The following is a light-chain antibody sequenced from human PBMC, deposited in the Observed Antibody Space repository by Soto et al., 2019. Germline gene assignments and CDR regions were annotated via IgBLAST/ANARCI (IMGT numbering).Light chain of an antibody. CDR3: TSYTSSFTHL. CDR1: CSDVGGYNY. Sequence: QSVLTQPASVSGFPGHSITISFTLTCSDVGGYNYVSWYQQHPGKAPKLMIFEVSNRPSGVSNRFSGSKSGNTASLTISGLQTEDEADYYCTSYTSSFTHLFGTGTKVTVL. V-gene: IGLV2-14*01. CDR2: EVS. J-gene: IGLJ1*01.